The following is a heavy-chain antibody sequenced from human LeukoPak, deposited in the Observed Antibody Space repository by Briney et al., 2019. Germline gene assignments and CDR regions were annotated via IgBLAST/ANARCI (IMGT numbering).Heavy chain of an antibody. CDR3: ARGRFGTYYDFWSGYWANDYYYYMDV. CDR1: GGSFSGYY. Sequence: SETLSLTCAVCGGSFSGYYWSWIRQPPGKGLEWIGEINHSGSTNYNPSLKSRVTISVDTSKNQFSLKLSSVTAADTAVYYCARGRFGTYYDFWSGYWANDYYYYMDVWGKGTTVTVSS. CDR2: INHSGST. J-gene: IGHJ6*03. V-gene: IGHV4-34*01. D-gene: IGHD3-3*01.